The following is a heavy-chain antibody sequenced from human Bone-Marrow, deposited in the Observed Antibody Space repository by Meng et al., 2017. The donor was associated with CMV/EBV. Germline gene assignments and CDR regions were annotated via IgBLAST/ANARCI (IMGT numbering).Heavy chain of an antibody. CDR1: GFTFSSYA. Sequence: GESLKISCAASGFTFSSYAMHWVRQAPGKGLEWVAVISYDGSNKYYADSVKGRFTISRDNSKNTLYLQMNSLRAEDTAVYYCARPHYDQSFDFWGQGTLVTVSS. CDR2: ISYDGSNK. D-gene: IGHD5-12*01. V-gene: IGHV3-30*04. J-gene: IGHJ4*02. CDR3: ARPHYDQSFDF.